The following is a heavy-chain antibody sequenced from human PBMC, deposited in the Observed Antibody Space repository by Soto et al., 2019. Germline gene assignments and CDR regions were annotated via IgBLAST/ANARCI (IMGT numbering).Heavy chain of an antibody. CDR2: IIPIFGTA. V-gene: IGHV1-69*13. Sequence: ASVKVSCKASGGTFSSYAISWVRQAPGQGLEWMGGIIPIFGTANYAQKFQGRVTITADESTSTAYMELSSLRSEDTAVYYCARNSSSWYGFDYWGQGTLVTVSS. CDR1: GGTFSSYA. D-gene: IGHD6-13*01. J-gene: IGHJ4*02. CDR3: ARNSSSWYGFDY.